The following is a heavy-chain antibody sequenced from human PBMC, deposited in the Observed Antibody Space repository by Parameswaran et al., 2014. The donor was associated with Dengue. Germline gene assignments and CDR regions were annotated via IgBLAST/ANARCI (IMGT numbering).Heavy chain of an antibody. D-gene: IGHD6-6*01. Sequence: WIRQPPGKGLEWIGYIYYSGSTNYNPSLKSRVTISVDTSKNQFSLKLSSVTAADTAVYYCARGGVAARPLYYYYVHGRLGQRDHGHRLL. CDR3: ARGGVAARPLYYYYVHGR. V-gene: IGHV4-59*08. J-gene: IGHJ6*03. CDR2: IYYSGST.